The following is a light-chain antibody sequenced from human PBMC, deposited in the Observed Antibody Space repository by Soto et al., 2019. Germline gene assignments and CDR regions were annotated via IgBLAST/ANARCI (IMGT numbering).Light chain of an antibody. CDR3: QHYNSYSEA. CDR2: KAS. CDR1: QTISSC. V-gene: IGKV1-5*03. J-gene: IGKJ1*01. Sequence: DIQMTQSPSTLSGSVGDRVNMTSLASQTISSCLAWYQQKPGKAPKLLIYKASTLKSGVPSRFSGSGSGTEFTLTISSLQPDDFATYYCQHYNSYSEAFGQGTKVDIK.